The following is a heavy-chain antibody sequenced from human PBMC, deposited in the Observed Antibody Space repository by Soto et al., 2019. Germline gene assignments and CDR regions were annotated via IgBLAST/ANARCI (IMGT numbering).Heavy chain of an antibody. CDR1: GFTFDDYA. J-gene: IGHJ2*01. CDR3: AKDLTSSIADPGYFDL. Sequence: EVQLVESGGGLVQPGRSLRLSCAASGFTFDDYAMHWVRQAPGKGLEWVSGISWNSGSIGYADSVKGRFTISRDNAKNSLYLQMNSLRAEDTALYYCAKDLTSSIADPGYFDLWGRGNLVTVCS. D-gene: IGHD6-6*01. CDR2: ISWNSGSI. V-gene: IGHV3-9*01.